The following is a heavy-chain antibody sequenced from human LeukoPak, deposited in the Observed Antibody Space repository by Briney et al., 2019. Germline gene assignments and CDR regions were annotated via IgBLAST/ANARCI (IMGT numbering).Heavy chain of an antibody. CDR3: ASSPPMTDDIVDY. Sequence: SETLSLTCVVSGGSISSGGYSWSWIRQPPGKGLEWIGYIYHSGSTYYNPSLKSRVTISVDTSKNQFSLKLSSVTAADTAVYYCASSPPMTDDIVDYRGQGTLVTVSS. J-gene: IGHJ4*02. CDR1: GGSISSGGYS. D-gene: IGHD2-15*01. V-gene: IGHV4-30-2*01. CDR2: IYHSGST.